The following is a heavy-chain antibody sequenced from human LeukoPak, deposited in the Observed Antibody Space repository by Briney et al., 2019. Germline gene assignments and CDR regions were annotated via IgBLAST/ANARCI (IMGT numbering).Heavy chain of an antibody. J-gene: IGHJ4*02. D-gene: IGHD3-22*01. Sequence: GESLQISCKGSGYSFTSYWIGWVRQMPGKGLEWMGIIYPGDSDTRYSPSFQGQVTISADKSFSTAYLQWSSLKASDTAMYYCARGTDYYDSSGYYSPFDYWGQGTLVTVSS. V-gene: IGHV5-51*01. CDR2: IYPGDSDT. CDR1: GYSFTSYW. CDR3: ARGTDYYDSSGYYSPFDY.